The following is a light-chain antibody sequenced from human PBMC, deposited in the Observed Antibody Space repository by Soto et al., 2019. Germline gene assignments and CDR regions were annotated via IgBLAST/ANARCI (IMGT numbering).Light chain of an antibody. CDR1: QSVSRY. CDR2: AAS. V-gene: IGKV3-11*01. Sequence: EIVLTQSPATLSLSPGERATLSCRASQSVSRYLAWYQQKPGQAPRLLIYAASDRATGIPGRFSGSGSGTDFTLTINSLEPEDSAVYYCQQRSNWPSITFGQGTRLEI. J-gene: IGKJ5*01. CDR3: QQRSNWPSIT.